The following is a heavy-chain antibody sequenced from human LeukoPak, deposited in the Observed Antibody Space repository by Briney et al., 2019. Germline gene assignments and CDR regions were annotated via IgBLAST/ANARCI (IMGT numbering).Heavy chain of an antibody. V-gene: IGHV4-39*02. J-gene: IGHJ6*03. CDR2: IYYSGST. D-gene: IGHD4-11*01. CDR1: GGSISSSSYY. CDR3: AREVETTVTTSGPPGYYYYYYMDV. Sequence: ASETLSLTCTVSGGSISSSSYYWGWIRQPPGKGLEWIGSIYYSGSTYYNPSLKSRVTISVDTSKNQFSLKLSSVTAADTAVYYCAREVETTVTTSGPPGYYYYYYMDVWGKGTTVTVSS.